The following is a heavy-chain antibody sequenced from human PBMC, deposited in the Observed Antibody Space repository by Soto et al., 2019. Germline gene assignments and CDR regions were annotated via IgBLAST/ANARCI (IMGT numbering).Heavy chain of an antibody. Sequence: ASVKVSCKAPADTFTSYYIHWVRQAPGHGLEWMGIINPNGGSTRFAQTFQGRITMTTDTSTSTAYMELRSLRSDDTAVYYCASKYYYGLDDAFDIWGQGTMVTVS. CDR2: INPNGGST. D-gene: IGHD3-10*01. CDR3: ASKYYYGLDDAFDI. V-gene: IGHV1-46*01. J-gene: IGHJ3*02. CDR1: ADTFTSYY.